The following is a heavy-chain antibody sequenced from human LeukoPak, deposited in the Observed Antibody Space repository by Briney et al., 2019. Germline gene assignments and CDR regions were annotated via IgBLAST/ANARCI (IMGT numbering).Heavy chain of an antibody. V-gene: IGHV1-2*02. CDR3: ARAAAYSGSYYSFDY. CDR1: GYTFTGYY. J-gene: IGHJ4*02. CDR2: INPNSGGT. Sequence: ASVKVSCKASGYTFTGYYMHWVRQAPGQGLEWMGWINPNSGGTNYAQKFQGRVTMTRDTSISTAYMELSRLRSDDTAVYYCARAAAYSGSYYSFDYWGQGTLVTVSS. D-gene: IGHD1-26*01.